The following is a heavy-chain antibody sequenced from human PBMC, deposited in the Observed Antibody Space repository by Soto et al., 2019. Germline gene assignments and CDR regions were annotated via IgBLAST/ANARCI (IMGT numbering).Heavy chain of an antibody. CDR1: GFTVSSNY. J-gene: IGHJ3*02. CDR2: IYSAGST. V-gene: IGHV3-53*02. CDR3: ARSGGSGSYSDDAFDI. D-gene: IGHD3-10*01. Sequence: EVQLVETGGGLIQTGGSLRLSCAASGFTVSSNYMSWVRQAPGRGLEWVSVIYSAGSTYYEDSVKGRFTISGDTSKNTVYLQMTSRRAEDTAVYYCARSGGSGSYSDDAFDIWGQGTVVTVSS.